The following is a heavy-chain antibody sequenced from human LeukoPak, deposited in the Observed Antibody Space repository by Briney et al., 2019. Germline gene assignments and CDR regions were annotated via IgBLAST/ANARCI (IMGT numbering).Heavy chain of an antibody. CDR1: GFTFSSYA. V-gene: IGHV3-23*01. CDR3: ANSRGTVTTDWFDP. J-gene: IGHJ5*02. CDR2: ISGSGGST. Sequence: PGGSLRLSCAASGFTFSSYAMSWVRQAPGKGLEWVSAISGSGGSTYSADSVKGRFTISRDKSKNTLYLQMNSLRAEDTAVYYCANSRGTVTTDWFDPWGQGTLVTVSS. D-gene: IGHD4-11*01.